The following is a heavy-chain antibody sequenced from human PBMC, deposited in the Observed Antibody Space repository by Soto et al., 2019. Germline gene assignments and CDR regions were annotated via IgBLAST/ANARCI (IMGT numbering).Heavy chain of an antibody. V-gene: IGHV1-18*03. J-gene: IGHJ6*03. Sequence: SVKVSCKSSGYTCTSYVINCVRQAPGQAPQYMGWICASKRNTNSVQKLQSRATRTTVTSTSAAYMELGSLRSDDMAVYYCARVRLGKYSSPEGYYYYMAVWGKGTKVTV. CDR2: ICASKRNT. CDR1: GYTCTSYV. D-gene: IGHD6-6*01. CDR3: ARVRLGKYSSPEGYYYYMAV.